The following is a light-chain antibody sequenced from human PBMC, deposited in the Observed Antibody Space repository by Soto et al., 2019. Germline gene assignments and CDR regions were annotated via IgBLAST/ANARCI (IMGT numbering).Light chain of an antibody. V-gene: IGKV3-20*01. Sequence: EIVLTQSPGTLSLSPGERATLSCRASQSVSSSYLAWYKQKPGQAPRLLIYGASSRATGIPDRFSGSGSGTDFTLTISRLEPEDFAVYYCQQYGCSPPYTFGQGTKLEIK. J-gene: IGKJ2*01. CDR1: QSVSSSY. CDR2: GAS. CDR3: QQYGCSPPYT.